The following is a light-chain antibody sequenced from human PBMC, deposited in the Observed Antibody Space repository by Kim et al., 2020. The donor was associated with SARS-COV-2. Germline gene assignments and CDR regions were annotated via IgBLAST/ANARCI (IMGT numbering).Light chain of an antibody. CDR3: QQYNNWPHT. V-gene: IGKV3-15*01. CDR2: GAS. CDR1: QSVSSN. J-gene: IGKJ2*01. Sequence: EIVMTQSPATLSVSPGERDTLSCRASQSVSSNLAWYQQKPGQAPRLLIYGASTRATGIPARFSGSGSGTEFTLTISSLQSEDFAVYYCQQYNNWPHTFGQGTKLEI.